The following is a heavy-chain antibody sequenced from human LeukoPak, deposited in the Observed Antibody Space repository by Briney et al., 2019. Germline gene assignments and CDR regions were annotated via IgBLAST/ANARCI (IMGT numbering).Heavy chain of an antibody. J-gene: IGHJ4*02. Sequence: GGSLRLSCAASGFTFSSFGMNWVRQAPGKGLEWVSYISSSSSTIYYADSVKGRFTISRDNAKNSLYLQMNSLRAEDTAVYYCARVVYCSSTSCYKAFDYWGQGTLVTVSS. D-gene: IGHD2-2*02. CDR1: GFTFSSFG. V-gene: IGHV3-48*04. CDR3: ARVVYCSSTSCYKAFDY. CDR2: ISSSSSTI.